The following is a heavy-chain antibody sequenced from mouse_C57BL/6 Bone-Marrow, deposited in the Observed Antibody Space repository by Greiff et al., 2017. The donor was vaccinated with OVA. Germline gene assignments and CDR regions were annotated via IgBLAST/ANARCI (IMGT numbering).Heavy chain of an antibody. Sequence: EVQLQQSGAELVRPGASVKLSCTASGFNITDYYMHWVKQRPEQGLEWIGWIDPENGDTEYASKFQGKATITADTSSNTAYLQLSSLTSEDTAVYYGTTPWLDYWGQGTTLTVSS. CDR1: GFNITDYY. CDR3: TTPWLDY. V-gene: IGHV14-4*01. J-gene: IGHJ2*01. CDR2: IDPENGDT.